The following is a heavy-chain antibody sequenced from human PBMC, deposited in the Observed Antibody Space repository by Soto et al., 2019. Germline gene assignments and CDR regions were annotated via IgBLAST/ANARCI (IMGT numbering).Heavy chain of an antibody. CDR1: GFSFSNSW. D-gene: IGHD1-26*01. J-gene: IGHJ4*02. CDR3: TRGPRPSSSGTGAY. CDR2: IKEDGVTT. Sequence: GGSLRLSCAASGFSFSNSWMTWVRQAPGKGLEWVANIKEDGVTTTYADSVKGRFTISRDNDKNTLYLQLDSLRVEDTAMYYCTRGPRPSSSGTGAYWGPGTQVTVSS. V-gene: IGHV3-7*01.